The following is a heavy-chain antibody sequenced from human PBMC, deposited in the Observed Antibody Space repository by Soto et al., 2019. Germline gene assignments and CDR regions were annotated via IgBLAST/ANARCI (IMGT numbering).Heavy chain of an antibody. CDR1: GGSSSSSSYY. Sequence: PSDTLALTCTVSGGSSSSSSYYWGWIRQPPGKGLEWIGSIYYSVSTYYNPSLKSRVTISVDTSQNRFSLKLSSVTAADTAVYYCARLRSFLGWFEPWGQGNLVTGSS. CDR2: IYYSVST. J-gene: IGHJ5*02. D-gene: IGHD3-10*01. CDR3: ARLRSFLGWFEP. V-gene: IGHV4-39*01.